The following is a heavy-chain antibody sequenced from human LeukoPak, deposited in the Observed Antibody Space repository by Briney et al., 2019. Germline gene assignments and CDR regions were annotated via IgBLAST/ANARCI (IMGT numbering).Heavy chain of an antibody. CDR1: GGSFSGYY. D-gene: IGHD4-23*01. J-gene: IGHJ6*02. CDR3: RWYYYYYGMDV. Sequence: SETLSLTCAVYGGSFSGYYWSWIRQPPGKGLEWIGEINHSGSTNYNPSLTSRVTISVDTSKNQFSLKLSSVTAADTAVYYCRWYYYYYGMDVWGQGTTVTVSS. CDR2: INHSGST. V-gene: IGHV4-34*01.